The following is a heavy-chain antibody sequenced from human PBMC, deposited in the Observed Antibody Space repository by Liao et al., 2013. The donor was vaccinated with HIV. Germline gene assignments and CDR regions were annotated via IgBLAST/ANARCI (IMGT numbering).Heavy chain of an antibody. CDR2: IHSSGNT. CDR3: AARIAISGVAIPHALDV. J-gene: IGHJ3*01. V-gene: IGHV4-4*07. Sequence: QVQLQEWGPGLVKPSETLSLTCSVSGGSISSHNWNWIRQPAGKGLEWVGRIHSSGNTNYNPSLKSRVTMSVDTSKNQFSLRLTSVTAADTAVYYCAARIAISGVAIPHALDVWGQGTMVAVSS. D-gene: IGHD3-3*01. CDR1: GGSISSHN.